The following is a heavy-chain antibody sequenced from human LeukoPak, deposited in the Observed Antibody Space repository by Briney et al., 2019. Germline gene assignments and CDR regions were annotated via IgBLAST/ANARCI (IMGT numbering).Heavy chain of an antibody. V-gene: IGHV4-59*01. Sequence: PSETLSLTCTVSGGSISTYYWSWIRQPPGKGLEWMGDIYNSGSTNYNPSLKSRVTISVDTSKNQFSLKMTYVTAADTAVYYCARGVHISAYWSSGKNAFDIWGQRTMVTVSS. CDR1: GGSISTYY. CDR3: ARGVHISAYWSSGKNAFDI. J-gene: IGHJ3*02. CDR2: IYNSGST. D-gene: IGHD3-22*01.